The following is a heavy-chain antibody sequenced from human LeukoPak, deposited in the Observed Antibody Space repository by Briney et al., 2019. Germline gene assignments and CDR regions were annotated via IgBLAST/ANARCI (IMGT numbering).Heavy chain of an antibody. CDR3: ARGSGDY. CDR1: GFTFSSYA. CDR2: IKPDGSEK. J-gene: IGHJ4*02. Sequence: PGESLRLSCAASGFTFSSYAMNWVRQAPGKGLEWVANIKPDGSEKYYVASVKGRFTISRDNAKNSLYLQMTSLRAEDTAVYYCARGSGDYSGQGTLVTVSS. V-gene: IGHV3-7*04.